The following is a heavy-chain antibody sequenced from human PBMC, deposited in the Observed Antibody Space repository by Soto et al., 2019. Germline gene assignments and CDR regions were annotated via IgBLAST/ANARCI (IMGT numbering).Heavy chain of an antibody. CDR3: ARGGGWYVWFDP. CDR2: INAGNGNT. V-gene: IGHV1-3*01. Sequence: ASVKVCCKASGDTFTSYAMHWARQAPGQRLEWMGWINAGNGNTKYSQKIQGRVTITRDTSASTAYMELSSLRSEDTAVYYCARGGGWYVWFDPWGQGTLVTVSS. CDR1: GDTFTSYA. J-gene: IGHJ5*02. D-gene: IGHD6-19*01.